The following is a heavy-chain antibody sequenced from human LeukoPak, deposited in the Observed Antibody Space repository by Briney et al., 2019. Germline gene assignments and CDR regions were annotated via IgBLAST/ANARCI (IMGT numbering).Heavy chain of an antibody. Sequence: GGSLRLSCAASGFTFSSYEMNWVRQAPGKGLEWASYISSSGSTIHYADSVKGRFTISRDNAKNSLYLQMNSLRAEDTAVYYCAELGITMIGGVWGKGTTVTISS. CDR1: GFTFSSYE. D-gene: IGHD3-10*02. J-gene: IGHJ6*04. CDR2: ISSSGSTI. V-gene: IGHV3-48*03. CDR3: AELGITMIGGV.